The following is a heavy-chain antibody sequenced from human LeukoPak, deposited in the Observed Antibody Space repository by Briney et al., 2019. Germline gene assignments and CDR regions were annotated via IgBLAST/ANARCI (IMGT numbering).Heavy chain of an antibody. CDR3: AKVSQDRFLISYYYGSGSYDY. J-gene: IGHJ4*02. CDR2: ISGSGGST. CDR1: GFTFSSYA. D-gene: IGHD3-10*01. Sequence: GGSLRLSCAASGFTFSSYAMSWVRQAPGKGLEWVSAISGSGGSTYYADSVKGRFTISRDNSKNTLYLQMNSLRAEDTAVYYCAKVSQDRFLISYYYGSGSYDYWGQGTLGTVSA. V-gene: IGHV3-23*01.